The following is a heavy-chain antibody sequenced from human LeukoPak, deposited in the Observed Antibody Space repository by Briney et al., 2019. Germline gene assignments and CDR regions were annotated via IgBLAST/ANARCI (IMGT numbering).Heavy chain of an antibody. V-gene: IGHV3-23*01. CDR1: GFTFSRNA. D-gene: IGHD7-27*01. CDR3: AKVGPSTGDYFDY. CDR2: ISGSGGST. J-gene: IGHJ4*02. Sequence: GGSLRLSCAASGFTFSRNAMSWVRQAPGKGLEWASVISGSGGSTYYADSVKGRFTISRDNSKNTLYLQMNSLRDEGTAVYYCAKVGPSTGDYFDYWGQGTLVTVSS.